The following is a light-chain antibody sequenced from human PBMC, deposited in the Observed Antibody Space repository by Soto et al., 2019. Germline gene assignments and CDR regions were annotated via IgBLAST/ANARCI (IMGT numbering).Light chain of an antibody. J-gene: IGKJ2*01. V-gene: IGKV3-20*01. CDR2: GSS. Sequence: EIVLTQSQGTLSLSPGERATLSCRTSQSVNSNFLAWYQQKPGQAPRLLVYGSSTRAAGVPDRFSGSGSGTDFTLTISRLEPEDFAVYYCQQYGHSPLLYTFGQGTKLGVK. CDR1: QSVNSNF. CDR3: QQYGHSPLLYT.